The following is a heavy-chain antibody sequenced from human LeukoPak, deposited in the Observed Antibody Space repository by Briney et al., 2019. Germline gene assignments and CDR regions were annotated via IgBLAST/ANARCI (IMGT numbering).Heavy chain of an antibody. CDR2: IRSKANSYAT. D-gene: IGHD2-2*01. Sequence: GGSLRLSCAASGFTFSGSAMHWVRQASGKGLEWVGRIRSKANSYATAYAASVKGRFTISRDDSKNTAYLQMNSLKTEDTALYYCTSLREKIVVPAALVDYWGQGTLVTVSS. CDR3: TSLREKIVVPAALVDY. CDR1: GFTFSGSA. J-gene: IGHJ4*02. V-gene: IGHV3-73*01.